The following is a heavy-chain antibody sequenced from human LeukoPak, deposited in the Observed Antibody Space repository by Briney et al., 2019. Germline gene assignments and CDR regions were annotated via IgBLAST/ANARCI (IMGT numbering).Heavy chain of an antibody. CDR2: ISSSGSTI. CDR3: ARSGSGSYYILGRRKNYFDY. CDR1: GFTFSSYE. D-gene: IGHD3-10*01. J-gene: IGHJ4*02. V-gene: IGHV3-48*03. Sequence: QPGGSLRLSCAASGFTFSSYEMNWVRQAPGKGLEWVSYISSSGSTIYYADSVKGRFTISRDNAKNSLYLQMNSLRAEDTAVYYCARSGSGSYYILGRRKNYFDYWGQGTLVTVSS.